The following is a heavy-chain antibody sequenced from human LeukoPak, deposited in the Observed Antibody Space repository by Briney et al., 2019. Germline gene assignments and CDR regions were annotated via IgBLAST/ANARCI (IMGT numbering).Heavy chain of an antibody. CDR3: ARGPNVVVVAATYPFDY. CDR2: IKQDGSEK. CDR1: GFTLSSYW. D-gene: IGHD2-15*01. J-gene: IGHJ4*02. Sequence: GGSLRLSCAPSGFTLSSYWMSWVRQAPRKWLDWVANIKQDGSEKYYVDSVKGRFTISRDNAKNSLYLQMNSLRAEDTAVYYCARGPNVVVVAATYPFDYWGQGRLVTVSS. V-gene: IGHV3-7*01.